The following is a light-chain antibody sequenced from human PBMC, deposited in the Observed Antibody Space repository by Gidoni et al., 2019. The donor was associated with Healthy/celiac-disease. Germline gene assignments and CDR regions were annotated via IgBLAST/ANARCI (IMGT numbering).Light chain of an antibody. V-gene: IGKV1-39*01. Sequence: DIKMTQSPSSLSASVGDRVTIACRASQSISSYLNWYQQKPGKAPKLLIYAASSLQSGVPSRVSGSGSGTDFTLTISSLQPEDFATYYCQQSYSTPLTFGGGTKVEIK. CDR2: AAS. J-gene: IGKJ4*01. CDR3: QQSYSTPLT. CDR1: QSISSY.